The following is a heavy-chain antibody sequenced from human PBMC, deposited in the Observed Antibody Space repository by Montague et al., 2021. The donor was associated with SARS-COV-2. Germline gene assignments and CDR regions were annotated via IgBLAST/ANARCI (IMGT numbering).Heavy chain of an antibody. CDR3: ARFVKTGTTSAFDR. Sequence: SETLSLTCGVFGASIRGNPWSWLRKPPGKGLEWIGDVRDTGTTNYNPSVGSRANIFVDTSKAQFSLTLTSVNAADTAVYYCARFVKTGTTSAFDRWGQGTLVSVSS. CDR2: VRDTGTT. V-gene: IGHV4-59*01. J-gene: IGHJ1*01. D-gene: IGHD3-3*02. CDR1: GASIRGNP.